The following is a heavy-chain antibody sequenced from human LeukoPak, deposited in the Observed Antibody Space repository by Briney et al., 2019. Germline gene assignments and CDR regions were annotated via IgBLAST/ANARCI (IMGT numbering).Heavy chain of an antibody. D-gene: IGHD5-24*01. Sequence: SETLSLTCTVSGDSISSSSYYWGWIRQPPGKGLEWIGSIYYSGSTFYNPSLKSRLTISVDTSKNQFSLKVSSVTAADTAVYYCARLYGYNFAVSRKYFDYWGQGILVTVSS. J-gene: IGHJ4*02. CDR1: GDSISSSSYY. V-gene: IGHV4-39*01. CDR2: IYYSGST. CDR3: ARLYGYNFAVSRKYFDY.